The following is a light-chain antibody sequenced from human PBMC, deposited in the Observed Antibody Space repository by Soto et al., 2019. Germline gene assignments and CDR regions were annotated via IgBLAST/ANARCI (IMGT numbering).Light chain of an antibody. CDR3: QQRYNWLT. J-gene: IGKJ4*01. CDR1: QSMTRTY. Sequence: EIVLMQSPGTLSLSPGERATLSCRASQSMTRTYIAWYQKKPGQAPRLLIYAASIRAPGIPDKFSGTGSGTDYSLTISSLEPEDSAVYYCQQRYNWLTFGGGTKVDIK. V-gene: IGKV3D-20*02. CDR2: AAS.